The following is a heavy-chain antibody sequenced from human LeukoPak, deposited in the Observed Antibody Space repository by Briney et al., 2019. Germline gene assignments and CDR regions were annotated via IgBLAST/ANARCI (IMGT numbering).Heavy chain of an antibody. Sequence: GRSLRLSCAASGFTFSSYGMHWVRQAPGRGLEWVAVISYDGSNKYYADSVKGRFTISRDNSKSTLYLQMNSLRAEDTAVYYCAKGPPYSNYVSWFDPWGQGTLVTVSS. V-gene: IGHV3-30*18. J-gene: IGHJ5*02. CDR3: AKGPPYSNYVSWFDP. D-gene: IGHD4-11*01. CDR1: GFTFSSYG. CDR2: ISYDGSNK.